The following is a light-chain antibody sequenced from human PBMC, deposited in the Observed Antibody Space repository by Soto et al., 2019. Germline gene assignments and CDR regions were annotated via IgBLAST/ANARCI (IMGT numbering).Light chain of an antibody. CDR2: EVN. J-gene: IGLJ1*01. CDR1: SSDVGGYDY. CDR3: SSYTTSSTYV. Sequence: SALTQPASVSGSPGQSITISCTGTSSDVGGYDYVSWYQLHPGKAPKLMVFEVNNRPSGVSYRFSGSKSGNTASLTISGLQAEDEADYYCSSYTTSSTYVFGTGTKVTVL. V-gene: IGLV2-14*01.